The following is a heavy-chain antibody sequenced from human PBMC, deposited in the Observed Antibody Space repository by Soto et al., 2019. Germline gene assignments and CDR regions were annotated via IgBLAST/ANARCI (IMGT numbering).Heavy chain of an antibody. CDR1: GGSFSGYY. D-gene: IGHD4-17*01. CDR3: ARGRMPSANGDYFYFFDY. Sequence: SETLSLTCAVYGGSFSGYYWSWIRQPPGKGLEWIGEINHSGSTNYNPSLKSRVTISVDTSKNQFSLKLSSVTAADTAVYYCARGRMPSANGDYFYFFDYWGQGTLVTSPQ. J-gene: IGHJ4*02. CDR2: INHSGST. V-gene: IGHV4-34*01.